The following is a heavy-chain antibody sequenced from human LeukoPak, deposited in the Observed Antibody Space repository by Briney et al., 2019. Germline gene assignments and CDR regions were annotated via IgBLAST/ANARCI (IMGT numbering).Heavy chain of an antibody. CDR2: TYYRSKWYN. J-gene: IGHJ4*02. V-gene: IGHV6-1*01. CDR1: GDRDRSISAV. D-gene: IGHD5-24*01. Sequence: PAQTQGLLRAISGDRDRSISAVWNRIRQSPSRGLEWLGRTYYRSKWYNDYAVSVKSLIMINPDTSKNHFSLQLKSVSPEDTAVYYCARVFQMGFDSWCRGNGVTVSS. CDR3: ARVFQMGFDS.